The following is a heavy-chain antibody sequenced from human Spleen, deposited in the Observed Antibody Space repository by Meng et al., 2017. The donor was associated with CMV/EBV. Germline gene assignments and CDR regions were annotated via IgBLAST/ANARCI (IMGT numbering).Heavy chain of an antibody. Sequence: GGSLRLSCTTSGFTFRDYAVSWVRQAPGKGLAWVTLIRSKAYGGTTEYAASVKGRFTISRDDSKGIAYLQMNSLKTEDTAVYYCTRGDDILTGYPEYGMDVWGHGTTVTVSS. J-gene: IGHJ6*02. CDR2: IRSKAYGGTT. CDR1: GFTFRDYA. CDR3: TRGDDILTGYPEYGMDV. D-gene: IGHD3-9*01. V-gene: IGHV3-49*04.